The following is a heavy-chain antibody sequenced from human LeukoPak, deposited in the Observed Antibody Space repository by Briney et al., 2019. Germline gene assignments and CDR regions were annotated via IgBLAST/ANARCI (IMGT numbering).Heavy chain of an antibody. CDR3: ARERGSRVLWLRNTNYYFDY. CDR1: GFTFSSYW. D-gene: IGHD3-10*01. CDR2: IKQDGSEK. J-gene: IGHJ4*02. Sequence: GGSLRLSCAASGFTFSSYWMSWVRQAPGKGLEWVANIKQDGSEKYYVDSVKGRFTISRDNAKNLLYLQMNSLRAEDTAVYYCARERGSRVLWLRNTNYYFDYWGQGTLVTVSS. V-gene: IGHV3-7*01.